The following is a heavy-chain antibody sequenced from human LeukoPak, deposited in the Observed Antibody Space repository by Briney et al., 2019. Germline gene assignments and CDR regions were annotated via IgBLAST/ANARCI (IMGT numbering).Heavy chain of an antibody. V-gene: IGHV4-38-2*02. CDR1: GYSISSGYY. J-gene: IGHJ4*02. CDR3: AREEVTTMIVVVITGCFDY. CDR2: IYHSGST. Sequence: PSETLSLTCTVSGYSISSGYYWGWIRQPPGKGLEWIGSIYHSGSTYYNPSLKSRVTISVDTSKNQFSLKLSSVTAADTAVYYCAREEVTTMIVVVITGCFDYWGQGTLVTVSS. D-gene: IGHD3-22*01.